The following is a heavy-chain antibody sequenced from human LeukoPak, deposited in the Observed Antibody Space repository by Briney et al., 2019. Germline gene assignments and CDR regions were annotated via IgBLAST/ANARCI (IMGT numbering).Heavy chain of an antibody. D-gene: IGHD3-22*01. Sequence: PSETLSLTCTVSGGSISSSSYYWGWIRQPPGKGVEWIGSIYYSVSTYYNPSLKSRVTISVDTSKNQFSLKLSSVTAADTAVYYCATLGFSSGYYYYFDHWGQGTLVTVSS. CDR3: ATLGFSSGYYYYFDH. V-gene: IGHV4-39*07. CDR2: IYYSVST. J-gene: IGHJ4*02. CDR1: GGSISSSSYY.